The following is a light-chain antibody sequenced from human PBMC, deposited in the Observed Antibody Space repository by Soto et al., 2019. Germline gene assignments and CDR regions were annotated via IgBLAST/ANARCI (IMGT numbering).Light chain of an antibody. Sequence: EIVLTQSPGNLSLSPGERATLSCRASQSVSSSYLAWNQQKPGQAPRLLIYGASIRATGIPDRFSGSGSGTDCTHTISRLEPEDFAVYYCQQYGSSPYTFGQGTKLQI. J-gene: IGKJ2*01. CDR2: GAS. V-gene: IGKV3-20*01. CDR3: QQYGSSPYT. CDR1: QSVSSSY.